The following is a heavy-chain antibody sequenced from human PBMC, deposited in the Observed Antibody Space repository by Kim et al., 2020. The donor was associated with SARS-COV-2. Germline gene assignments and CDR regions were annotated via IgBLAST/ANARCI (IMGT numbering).Heavy chain of an antibody. J-gene: IGHJ4*02. Sequence: SETLSLTCSVSGVSISSSSYYWGWIRQPPGKGLEGIGSIDYSGSTYYNPSLKSRVTISVDTSKNQFSLKLSSVTAADTAVYYCARAATIYSSGWYGGYWGQGTLVTVSS. V-gene: IGHV4-39*07. CDR1: GVSISSSSYY. CDR2: IDYSGST. D-gene: IGHD6-19*01. CDR3: ARAATIYSSGWYGGY.